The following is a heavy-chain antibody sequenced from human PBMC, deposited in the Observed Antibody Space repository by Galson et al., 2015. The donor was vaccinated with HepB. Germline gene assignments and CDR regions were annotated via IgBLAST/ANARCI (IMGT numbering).Heavy chain of an antibody. CDR3: ARHPSREFGELSSGWFDP. D-gene: IGHD3-10*01. CDR1: GGSISSYY. V-gene: IGHV4-59*08. Sequence: LSLTCTVSGGSISSYYWSWIRQPPGKGLEWIGYIYYSGSTNYNPSLKSRVTISVDTSKNQFSLKLSSVTAADTAVYYCARHPSREFGELSSGWFDPWGQGTLVTVSS. J-gene: IGHJ5*02. CDR2: IYYSGST.